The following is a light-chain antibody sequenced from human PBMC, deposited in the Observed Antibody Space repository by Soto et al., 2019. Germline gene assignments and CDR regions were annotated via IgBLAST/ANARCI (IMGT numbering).Light chain of an antibody. J-gene: IGKJ5*01. V-gene: IGKV3-11*01. CDR2: DAS. CDR3: QQRSNWPFT. CDR1: QSVRSY. Sequence: EIVLTQSPATLSLSPGERATLSCRASQSVRSYLAWYQQKPGQAPRLLIYDASNRATDIPARFSGSGSGTDSTLTISSLDPEDFAVYYCQQRSNWPFTFGQGTRLEIK.